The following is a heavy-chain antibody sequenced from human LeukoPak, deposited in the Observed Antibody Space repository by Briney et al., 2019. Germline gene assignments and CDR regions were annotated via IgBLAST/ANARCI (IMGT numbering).Heavy chain of an antibody. J-gene: IGHJ4*02. Sequence: SETLSLTCTISGGTIRGYYWSWIRQPPGKGLEWIGYIYYGGSTNYSPSLKSRVTISVDMSKNQFSLMLSSVTAADTAVYYCARIEMATISSPTPVFDFWGQGSLVTVSS. CDR3: ARIEMATISSPTPVFDF. CDR2: IYYGGST. V-gene: IGHV4-59*01. CDR1: GGTIRGYY. D-gene: IGHD5-24*01.